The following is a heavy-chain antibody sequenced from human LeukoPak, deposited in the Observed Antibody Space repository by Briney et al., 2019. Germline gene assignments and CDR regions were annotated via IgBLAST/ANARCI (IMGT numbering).Heavy chain of an antibody. Sequence: GGSLRLSCAASGFTFSNAWMNWVRHAPGKGLEWVSGISWNSGSIGYADSVKGRFTISRDNAKNSLYLQMNSLRAEDTALYYCAKDDYDILTGYYPSWGQGTLVTVSS. D-gene: IGHD3-9*01. J-gene: IGHJ4*02. CDR2: ISWNSGSI. CDR3: AKDDYDILTGYYPS. V-gene: IGHV3-9*01. CDR1: GFTFSNAW.